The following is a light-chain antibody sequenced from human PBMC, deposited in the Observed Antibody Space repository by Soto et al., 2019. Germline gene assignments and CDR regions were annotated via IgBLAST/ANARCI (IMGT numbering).Light chain of an antibody. CDR3: QQYNNWPPTT. V-gene: IGKV3-15*01. CDR1: QSVSSN. Sequence: EIVMTQSPATLSVSPGERATLSCRASQSVSSNLAWYQQKPGQAPRLLIYGASTRATGIPARFSGSGSKTEFNLTISSLQSEHFALYYCQQYNNWPPTTFGKRTKVDI. CDR2: GAS. J-gene: IGKJ1*01.